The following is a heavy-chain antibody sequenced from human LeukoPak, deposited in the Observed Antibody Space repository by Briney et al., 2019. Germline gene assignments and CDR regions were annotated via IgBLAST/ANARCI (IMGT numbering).Heavy chain of an antibody. CDR3: ARDSPYSGNYSPIDY. CDR2: ISYDGSKK. CDR1: GFTFNSYA. V-gene: IGHV3-30*04. D-gene: IGHD1-26*01. Sequence: GGSLRLSCAASGFTFNSYAIHWVRQAPGKGLEWVAVISYDGSKKFYAHSVKGRFTISRDNSKNTLYLHMNSLRAEDTAVYHCARDSPYSGNYSPIDYWGQGTLVTVSS. J-gene: IGHJ4*02.